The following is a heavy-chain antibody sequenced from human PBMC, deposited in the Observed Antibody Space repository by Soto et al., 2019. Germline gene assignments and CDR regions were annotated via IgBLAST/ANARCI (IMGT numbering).Heavy chain of an antibody. CDR1: GFTFDDYT. J-gene: IGHJ6*02. Sequence: GGSLRLSCAASGFTFDDYTMHWVRQAPGKGLEWVSLISWDGGSTYYADSVKGRFTISRDNSKNSLYLQMNSLRTEDTALYYCAKDRGGGGRYYYYYYGMDVWGQGTTVTVSS. D-gene: IGHD1-26*01. CDR3: AKDRGGGGRYYYYYYGMDV. CDR2: ISWDGGST. V-gene: IGHV3-43*01.